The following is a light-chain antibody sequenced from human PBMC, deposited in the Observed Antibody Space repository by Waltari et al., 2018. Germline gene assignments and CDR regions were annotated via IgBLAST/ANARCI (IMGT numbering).Light chain of an antibody. Sequence: ETVMTQSPATLSVSPGESVTLPCGASHGVSTNVSWYQPRPGLAPRLLIYDRSTRATAIPARFSGSGSGSDFTLTISNLQSEDFAEYYCQQYNQWPLTFGGGTKVEIK. CDR2: DRS. J-gene: IGKJ4*01. V-gene: IGKV3-15*01. CDR1: HGVSTN. CDR3: QQYNQWPLT.